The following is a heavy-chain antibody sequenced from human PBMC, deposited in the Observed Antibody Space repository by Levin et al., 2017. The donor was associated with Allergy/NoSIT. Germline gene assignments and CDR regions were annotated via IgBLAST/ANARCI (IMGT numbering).Heavy chain of an antibody. V-gene: IGHV3-7*01. J-gene: IGHJ4*02. D-gene: IGHD5-18*01. CDR2: IKQDGSEK. CDR3: ARDPGNVDTAMVR. Sequence: GESLKISCAASGFTFSSYWMSWVRQAPGKGLEWVANIKQDGSEKYYVDSVKGRFTISRDNAKNSLYLQMNSLRAEDTAVYYCARDPGNVDTAMVRWGQGTLVTVSS. CDR1: GFTFSSYW.